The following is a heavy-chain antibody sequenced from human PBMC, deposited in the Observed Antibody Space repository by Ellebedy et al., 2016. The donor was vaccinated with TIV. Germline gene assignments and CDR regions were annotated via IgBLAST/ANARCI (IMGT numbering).Heavy chain of an antibody. V-gene: IGHV1-46*01. J-gene: IGHJ4*02. Sequence: ASVKVSCKASGYTFTSYYMHWVRQAPGQGLEWMGIINPSGGSTSYAQKFQGRVTMTRDTSTSTVYMELSSLRSEDTAVYYCARVRYDSSAHEVGFDYWGQGTLVTVSS. CDR3: ARVRYDSSAHEVGFDY. CDR1: GYTFTSYY. D-gene: IGHD3-22*01. CDR2: INPSGGST.